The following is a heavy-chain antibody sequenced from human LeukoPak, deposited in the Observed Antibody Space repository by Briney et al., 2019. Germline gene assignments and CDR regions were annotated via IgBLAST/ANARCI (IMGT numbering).Heavy chain of an antibody. CDR1: GGSISSGAYY. D-gene: IGHD1-26*01. CDR3: ARHAEESFDAFDI. J-gene: IGHJ3*02. Sequence: PSETLSLTCTVSGGSISSGAYYWSWIRQPPGKGLEWIGYIYYSGRTYYKPSLRSRVTISVDRSRNQFPLKLTSVTAADTAGYYCARHAEESFDAFDIWGQGTMVTVSS. V-gene: IGHV4-30-4*01. CDR2: IYYSGRT.